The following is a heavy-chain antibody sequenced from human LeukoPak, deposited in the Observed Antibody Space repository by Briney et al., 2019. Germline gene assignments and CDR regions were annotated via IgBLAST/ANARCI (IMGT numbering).Heavy chain of an antibody. CDR1: GITVTDNF. Sequence: PGGSLRLSCAASGITVTDNFMTWVRQAPGKGLEWVSVMYPSGVTYHAASVKGRFTISRDNSKNTLYLQMNSLRAEDTAVYYCATDSSLSPDSWGQGTLVTVSS. CDR3: ATDSSLSPDS. V-gene: IGHV3-53*01. CDR2: MYPSGVT. J-gene: IGHJ5*01. D-gene: IGHD2-2*01.